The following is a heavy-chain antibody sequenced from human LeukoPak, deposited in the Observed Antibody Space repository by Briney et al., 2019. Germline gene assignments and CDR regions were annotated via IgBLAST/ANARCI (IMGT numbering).Heavy chain of an antibody. D-gene: IGHD4-17*01. Sequence: SETLSLTCAVYGGSFSGYYWSWIRQPPGKGLEWIGEINHSGSTNYNPSLKSRVTISVDTSKNQFSLKLSSVTAADTAVYYCARGEVTTYFDSWGQGTLVTVSS. CDR3: ARGEVTTYFDS. CDR1: GGSFSGYY. J-gene: IGHJ4*02. V-gene: IGHV4-34*01. CDR2: INHSGST.